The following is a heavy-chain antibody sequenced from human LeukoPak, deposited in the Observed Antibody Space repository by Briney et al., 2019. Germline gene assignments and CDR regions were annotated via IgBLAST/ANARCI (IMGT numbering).Heavy chain of an antibody. Sequence: GESLKISCKGSGYSFTSYWIGWVRQMPGKGLEWMGIIYPGDSDTRYSPSSQGQVTISADKSISTAYLQWSSLKASDTAMYYCARNYDSSGYYFQHWGQGTLVTVSS. V-gene: IGHV5-51*01. CDR1: GYSFTSYW. D-gene: IGHD3-22*01. J-gene: IGHJ1*01. CDR3: ARNYDSSGYYFQH. CDR2: IYPGDSDT.